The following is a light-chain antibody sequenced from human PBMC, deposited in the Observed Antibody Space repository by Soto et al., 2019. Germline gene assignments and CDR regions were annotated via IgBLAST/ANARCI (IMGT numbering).Light chain of an antibody. CDR2: GAS. V-gene: IGKV3-20*01. CDR3: KQYGSSGT. Sequence: ELVLTQSPGTLSLSPGERDTISCRASQSVSNNDLAWYQQKPGQAPRLLIYGASNRATGIPDRFSGSGSGTEFTLTISRMEPEDFAVYDCKQYGSSGTVGQGTKVDIK. J-gene: IGKJ1*01. CDR1: QSVSNND.